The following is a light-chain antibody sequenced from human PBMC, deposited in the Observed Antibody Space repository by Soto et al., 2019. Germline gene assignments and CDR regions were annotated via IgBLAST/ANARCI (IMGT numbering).Light chain of an antibody. CDR2: AAS. CDR3: QQYGTSPWT. Sequence: EIVLTQSPGTLSLSPGERATLSCRASQSVSNNYLAWYQQRPGQAPRLLIYAASKRASGIPDRFSGSGSGPDFPLTISRLEPEDFAVYYCQQYGTSPWTFGQGTKVEIK. J-gene: IGKJ1*01. CDR1: QSVSNNY. V-gene: IGKV3-20*01.